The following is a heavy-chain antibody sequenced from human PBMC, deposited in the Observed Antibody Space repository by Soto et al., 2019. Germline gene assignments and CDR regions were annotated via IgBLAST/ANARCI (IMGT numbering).Heavy chain of an antibody. J-gene: IGHJ5*02. CDR2: IYSSGST. CDR3: ARGQRFSDWFDP. D-gene: IGHD3-3*01. CDR1: GGAISGYY. V-gene: IGHV4-4*07. Sequence: ASETLSLTCTVTGGAISGYYWTWMRQSAGGGLEWIGRIYSSGSTNYNPSLKSRVTISLDTSMNHFSLRLSSVTAADTAVYYCARGQRFSDWFDPWGQGTSVTVSS.